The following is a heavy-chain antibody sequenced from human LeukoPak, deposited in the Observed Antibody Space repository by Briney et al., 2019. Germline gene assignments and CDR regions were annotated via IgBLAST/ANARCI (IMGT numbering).Heavy chain of an antibody. V-gene: IGHV3-30-3*01. CDR3: ARGEQWLFDY. CDR2: ISYDGSNK. CDR1: GFTFSSYA. D-gene: IGHD6-19*01. J-gene: IGHJ4*02. Sequence: GRSLRLSCAASGFTFSSYAMHWVRQAPGKGLEWVAVISYDGSNKYYADSVKGRFTISRDNSKNTLYLQMNSLRAEDTAVYYCARGEQWLFDYWGQGTLVTVSS.